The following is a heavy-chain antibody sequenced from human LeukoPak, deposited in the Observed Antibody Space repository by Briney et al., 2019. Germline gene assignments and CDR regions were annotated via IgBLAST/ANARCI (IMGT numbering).Heavy chain of an antibody. Sequence: GGSLRLSCVVSGFTFTSYSMNWVRQAPGKGLEWVSYISSSSSTIYYADSVQGRFTVSRDNAKNSLYLQMNSLRAEDTAVYYCARGTYCSSTSCLDAFDIWGQGTMVTVSS. CDR3: ARGTYCSSTSCLDAFDI. CDR2: ISSSSSTI. D-gene: IGHD2-2*01. V-gene: IGHV3-48*04. CDR1: GFTFTSYS. J-gene: IGHJ3*02.